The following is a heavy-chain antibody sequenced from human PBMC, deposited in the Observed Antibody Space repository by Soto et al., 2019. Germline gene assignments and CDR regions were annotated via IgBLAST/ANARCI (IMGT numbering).Heavy chain of an antibody. J-gene: IGHJ2*01. CDR2: INSDGSTT. Sequence: EVQLVESGGGLVQPGGSLRLSCAAAGFTFSTYWLHWVRQAPGKGPVWVSRINSDGSTTSYADSVKGRFTISRDNAKNTLYLHMNSLRAEDTAVYYCARDPASWYFDLWGRGTLVTVSS. D-gene: IGHD2-2*01. CDR3: ARDPASWYFDL. V-gene: IGHV3-74*01. CDR1: GFTFSTYW.